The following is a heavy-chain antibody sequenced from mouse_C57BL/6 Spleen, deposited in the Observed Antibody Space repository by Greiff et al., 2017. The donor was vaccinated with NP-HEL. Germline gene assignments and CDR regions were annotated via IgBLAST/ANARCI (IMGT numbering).Heavy chain of an antibody. D-gene: IGHD2-10*01. CDR1: GYTFTSYW. Sequence: QVQLQQSGAELVKPGASVKMSCKASGYTFTSYWITWVKQRPGQGLEWIGDIYPGSGSTNYNEKFKSKATLTVDTSSSTAYMQLSSLTSEDSAVYYCARSGLLWAWFAYWGQGTLVTVSA. CDR3: ARSGLLWAWFAY. CDR2: IYPGSGST. J-gene: IGHJ3*01. V-gene: IGHV1-55*01.